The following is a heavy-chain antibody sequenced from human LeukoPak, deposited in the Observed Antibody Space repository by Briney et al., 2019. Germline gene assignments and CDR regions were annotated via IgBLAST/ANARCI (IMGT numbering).Heavy chain of an antibody. J-gene: IGHJ4*02. CDR1: GFTVSSNY. Sequence: GGSLRLSCAASGFTVSSNYMSWVRQAPGKGLEWVSGIYSGGSTYYADSVKGRFTISRDNSKNTLYLQMNSLRAEDTAVYYCARDRVYDSSGYYYGPPVYWGQGTLVTVSS. D-gene: IGHD3-22*01. CDR3: ARDRVYDSSGYYYGPPVY. V-gene: IGHV3-53*01. CDR2: IYSGGST.